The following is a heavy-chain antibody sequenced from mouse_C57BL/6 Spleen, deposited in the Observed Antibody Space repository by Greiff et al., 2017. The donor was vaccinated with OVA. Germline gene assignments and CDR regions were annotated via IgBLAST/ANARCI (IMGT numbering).Heavy chain of an antibody. CDR3: ASDYDYDGAY. CDR2: ISYDGSN. J-gene: IGHJ3*01. V-gene: IGHV3-6*01. Sequence: EVQLQQSGPGLVKPSQSLSLTCSVTGYSITSGYYWNWIRQFPGNKLEWMGYISYDGSNNYNPSLKNRISITRDTSKNQFFLKLNSVTTEDTATYYCASDYDYDGAYWGQGTLVTVSA. CDR1: GYSITSGYY. D-gene: IGHD2-4*01.